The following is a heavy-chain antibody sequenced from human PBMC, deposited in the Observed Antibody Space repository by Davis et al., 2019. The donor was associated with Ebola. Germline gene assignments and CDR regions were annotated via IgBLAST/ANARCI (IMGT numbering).Heavy chain of an antibody. V-gene: IGHV1-69*13. CDR3: ARSVDIVATIGYYYGMDV. CDR1: GGTFSSYA. D-gene: IGHD5-12*01. CDR2: IIPIFGTA. Sequence: SVKVSCKASGGTFSSYAISWVRQAPGQGLEWMGGIIPIFGTANYAQKFQGRVTITADESTSTAYMELSSLRSEDTAVYYCARSVDIVATIGYYYGMDVWGQGTTVTVSS. J-gene: IGHJ6*02.